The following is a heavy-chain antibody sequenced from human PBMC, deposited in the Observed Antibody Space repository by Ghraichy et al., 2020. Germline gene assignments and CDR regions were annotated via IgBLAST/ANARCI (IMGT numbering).Heavy chain of an antibody. Sequence: GGSLNISCAASGFTFSSYAMSWVRQAPGKGLEWVSAISGSGGSTYYADSVKGRFSISRDNSKNTLYLQMNSLRAEDTAVYYCAKGGVINRKGVFEMWGQGTMVTVSS. CDR2: ISGSGGST. D-gene: IGHD1-14*01. V-gene: IGHV3-23*01. CDR3: AKGGVINRKGVFEM. CDR1: GFTFSSYA. J-gene: IGHJ3*02.